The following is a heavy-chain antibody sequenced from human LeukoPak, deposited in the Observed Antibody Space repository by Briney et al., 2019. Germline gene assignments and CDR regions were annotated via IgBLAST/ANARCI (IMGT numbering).Heavy chain of an antibody. J-gene: IGHJ4*02. CDR2: XXSSGSTK. CDR3: ARGPPIEQWLTMMNFDY. D-gene: IGHD6-19*01. CDR1: GITFSSXS. Sequence: GGSLRLSCGASGITFSSXSMNWVRQASGKGLEWVSYXXSSGSTKYYADSVKGRFTISRDNARNSLYLQMNSLRAEDTAVYYCARGPPIEQWLTMMNFDYWGQGTLVTVSS. V-gene: IGHV3-48*01.